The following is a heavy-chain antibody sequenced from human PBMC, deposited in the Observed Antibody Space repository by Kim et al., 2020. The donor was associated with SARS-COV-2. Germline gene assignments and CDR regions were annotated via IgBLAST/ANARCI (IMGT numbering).Heavy chain of an antibody. D-gene: IGHD6-6*01. V-gene: IGHV4-39*07. Sequence: THYKPTHRGRVNISADTTENQLSLKMTSVTAADTAMYYCARGDGSAFPFDFWGQGSLVTVSS. CDR3: ARGDGSAFPFDF. CDR2: T. J-gene: IGHJ4*02.